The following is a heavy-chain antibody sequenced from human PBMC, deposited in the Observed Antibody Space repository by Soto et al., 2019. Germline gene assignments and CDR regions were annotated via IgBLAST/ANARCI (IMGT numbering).Heavy chain of an antibody. CDR1: GGSIDSYY. Sequence: VELQQSGPGLVKASETLSLTCTVFGGSIDSYYWSWIRQAPGKGLEWIGHISDSGTTNYNPSLGSRVTISVDTSRNLFSLKLSSVTAADTAVYFCARDRWTSRANWFDPWGPGTLVTVSS. V-gene: IGHV4-59*12. D-gene: IGHD3-16*02. CDR2: ISDSGTT. CDR3: ARDRWTSRANWFDP. J-gene: IGHJ5*02.